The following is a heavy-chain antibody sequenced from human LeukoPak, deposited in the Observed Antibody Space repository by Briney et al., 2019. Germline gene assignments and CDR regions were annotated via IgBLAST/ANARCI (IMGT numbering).Heavy chain of an antibody. J-gene: IGHJ4*02. Sequence: ASVKVSCKASGYTFTSYGISWVRQAPGQGLEWMGWINPNSGGTNYAQKFQGRVTMTRDTSISTAYMELSRLRSDDTAVYYCASSAMYSGSHMTFDYWGQGTLVTVSS. CDR2: INPNSGGT. D-gene: IGHD1-26*01. V-gene: IGHV1-2*02. CDR3: ASSAMYSGSHMTFDY. CDR1: GYTFTSYG.